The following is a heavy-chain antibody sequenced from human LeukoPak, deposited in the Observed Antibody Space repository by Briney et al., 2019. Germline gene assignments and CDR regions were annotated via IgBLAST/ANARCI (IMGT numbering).Heavy chain of an antibody. J-gene: IGHJ6*04. Sequence: TLSLTCDVNGGSFTGYYWSWIRQPPGKGLEWIGEINHSGDTYYNPSLTSRLTMSEDTSKNQLSLILTSVTAADTAVYYCSRGRKGSSSWYGMDVWGNGTTVIVS. V-gene: IGHV4-34*01. D-gene: IGHD6-13*01. CDR3: SRGRKGSSSWYGMDV. CDR2: INHSGDT. CDR1: GGSFTGYY.